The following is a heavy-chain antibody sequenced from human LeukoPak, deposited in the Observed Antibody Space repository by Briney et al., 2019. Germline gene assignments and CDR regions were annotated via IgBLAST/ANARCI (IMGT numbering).Heavy chain of an antibody. J-gene: IGHJ5*02. CDR3: ARPHMVRGVITKNWFDP. V-gene: IGHV1-8*02. CDR2: MNPNSGNT. CDR1: GYTFTSYG. Sequence: ASVKVSCKASGYTFTSYGISWVRQAPGQGLEWMGWMNPNSGNTGYAQKFQGRVTMTRNTSISTAYMELSSLRSEDTAVYYCARPHMVRGVITKNWFDPWGQGTLVTVSS. D-gene: IGHD3-10*01.